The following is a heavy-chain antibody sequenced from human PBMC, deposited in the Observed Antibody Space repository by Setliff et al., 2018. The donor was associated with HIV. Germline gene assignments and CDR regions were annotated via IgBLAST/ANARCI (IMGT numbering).Heavy chain of an antibody. CDR2: ISWSSGNI. V-gene: IGHV3-23*01. J-gene: IGHJ4*02. CDR1: GFPFTSFS. CDR3: AKVRWTANYYFDC. Sequence: HPGGSLRLSCAASGFPFTSFSINWVRQAPGKGLEWVSGISWSSGNIVYADSVKGRFTISRDNSKDTLYLQMNSLRAEDTALYYCAKVRWTANYYFDCWGQGTLVTVSS. D-gene: IGHD1-7*01.